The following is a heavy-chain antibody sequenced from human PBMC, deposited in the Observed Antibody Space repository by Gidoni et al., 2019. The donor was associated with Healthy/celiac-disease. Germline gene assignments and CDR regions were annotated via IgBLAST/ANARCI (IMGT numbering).Heavy chain of an antibody. CDR3: ARHIVMAVAGTDY. CDR2: TYYSGST. J-gene: IGHJ4*02. CDR1: GGSISRSSYY. Sequence: QLQLPESGPGLVKPSETLSLTCTVSGGSISRSSYYWGWLRQPPGKGLEWIGSTYYSGSTYYNPSLNSRVTISVDTSKNQFSLKLSSVTAADTAVYYCARHIVMAVAGTDYWGQGTLVTVSS. V-gene: IGHV4-39*01. D-gene: IGHD6-19*01.